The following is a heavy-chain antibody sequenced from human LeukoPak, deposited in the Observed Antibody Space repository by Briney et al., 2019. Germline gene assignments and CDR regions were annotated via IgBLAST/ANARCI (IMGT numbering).Heavy chain of an antibody. Sequence: GGSLRLSCAASGFTVSSNYMSWVRQAPGKGLEWVSVIYSGGSTYYADSVKGRFTISRHNSKNTLYLQMNSLRAEDTAVYYCAQCTSCHRYYYGMDVWGQGTTVTVSS. D-gene: IGHD2-2*02. J-gene: IGHJ6*02. CDR2: IYSGGST. CDR3: AQCTSCHRYYYGMDV. CDR1: GFTVSSNY. V-gene: IGHV3-53*04.